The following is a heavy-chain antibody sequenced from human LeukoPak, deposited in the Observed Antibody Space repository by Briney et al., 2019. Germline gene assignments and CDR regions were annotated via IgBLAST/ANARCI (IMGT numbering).Heavy chain of an antibody. CDR1: GFTFNSYG. D-gene: IGHD3-3*01. J-gene: IGHJ4*02. V-gene: IGHV3-33*01. CDR3: ACSHYDFWSGYQNYFDY. CDR2: IWYDGSNK. Sequence: QPGGSLRLSCVASGFTFNSYGIHWVRQAPGKGLEWVAVIWYDGSNKYYADSVKGRFTISRDNSKNTLYLQMNSLRAEDTAVYYCACSHYDFWSGYQNYFDYWGQGTLVTVSS.